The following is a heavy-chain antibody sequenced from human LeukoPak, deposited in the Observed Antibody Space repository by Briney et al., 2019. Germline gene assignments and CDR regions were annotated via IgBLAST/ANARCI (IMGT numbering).Heavy chain of an antibody. CDR3: AKAPRGEWELPRNY. D-gene: IGHD1-26*01. J-gene: IGHJ4*02. CDR2: IYSGGST. V-gene: IGHV3-53*05. CDR1: GFTVSSNY. Sequence: PGGSLRLSCAASGFTVSSNYMSWVRQAPGKGLEWVSVIYSGGSTYYADSVKGRFTISRDNSKNTLYLQMNSLRAEDTAVYYCAKAPRGEWELPRNYWGQGTLVTVSS.